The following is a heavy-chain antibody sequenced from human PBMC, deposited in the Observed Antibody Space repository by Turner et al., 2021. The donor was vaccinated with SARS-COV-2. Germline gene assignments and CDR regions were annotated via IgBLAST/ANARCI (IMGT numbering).Heavy chain of an antibody. CDR1: GGTFSTYA. V-gene: IGHV1-69*01. J-gene: IGHJ4*02. D-gene: IGHD6-13*01. CDR3: ARVGVGGSSWPKDFDY. Sequence: QVQLVQSGAEVKKPGSSVKVSCKASGGTFSTYAITWVRQAPGQGLEWMGGIIPIFGTANYAQKSQGRVTIPADESTSTAYMELSSLRSEDTAVYYCARVGVGGSSWPKDFDYWGQGTLVTVSS. CDR2: IIPIFGTA.